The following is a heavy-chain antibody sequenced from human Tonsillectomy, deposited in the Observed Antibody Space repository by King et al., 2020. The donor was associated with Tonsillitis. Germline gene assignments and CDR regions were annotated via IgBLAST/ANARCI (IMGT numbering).Heavy chain of an antibody. J-gene: IGHJ4*02. Sequence: TLQESGPTLVKPPQTLTLTCTFSGFSLSTSGVGVGWIRQPPGKALEWLALIYWNGDKRYSPSLKSRLTITKDTSKNQVVLTMTNMDPVDTATYYCAHGITYYYDSSGPDLDYWGQGTLVTVSS. CDR3: AHGITYYYDSSGPDLDY. V-gene: IGHV2-5*01. CDR1: GFSLSTSGVG. CDR2: IYWNGDK. D-gene: IGHD3-22*01.